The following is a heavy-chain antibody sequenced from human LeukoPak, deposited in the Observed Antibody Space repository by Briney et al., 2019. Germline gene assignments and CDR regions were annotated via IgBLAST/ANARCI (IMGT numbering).Heavy chain of an antibody. J-gene: IGHJ6*02. V-gene: IGHV4-31*03. CDR3: ARNELISSNYYYYGMDV. Sequence: ASQTLSLTCTVSGGSISSGGNYWTWIRQNPGKGLEWIGYINYSGNTYYNPSLKSRVTISVDTSKNQFSLKLSSVTAADTAVYYCARNELISSNYYYYGMDVWGQGTTVTVSS. CDR2: INYSGNT. CDR1: GGSISSGGNY.